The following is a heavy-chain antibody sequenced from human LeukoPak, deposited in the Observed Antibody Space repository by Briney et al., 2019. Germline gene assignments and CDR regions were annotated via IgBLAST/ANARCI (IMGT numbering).Heavy chain of an antibody. CDR1: GYTFTSYD. CDR3: ATWRAARPTITGTTKSAFDI. D-gene: IGHD1-20*01. V-gene: IGHV1-8*01. J-gene: IGHJ3*02. Sequence: GASVKVSCKASGYTFTSYDINWVRQATGQGLEWMGWMNPNSGNTGYAQKFQGRVTITADESTSTAYMELSSLRSEDTAVYYCATWRAARPTITGTTKSAFDIWGQGTMVTVSS. CDR2: MNPNSGNT.